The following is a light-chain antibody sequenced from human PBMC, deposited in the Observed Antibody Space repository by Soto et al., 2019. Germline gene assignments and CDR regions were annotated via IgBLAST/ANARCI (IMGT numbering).Light chain of an antibody. V-gene: IGLV2-14*01. Sequence: SVLTQPASVSGSPGQSITISCTGTTSDVGGYNYVSWYQQHPGKAPKLMIYEVSNRPSGVSNRFSGSKSGNTASLTISGLQAEYEADYYCSSYTSSSTLVFGTGTKVTVL. CDR1: TSDVGGYNY. CDR3: SSYTSSSTLV. J-gene: IGLJ1*01. CDR2: EVS.